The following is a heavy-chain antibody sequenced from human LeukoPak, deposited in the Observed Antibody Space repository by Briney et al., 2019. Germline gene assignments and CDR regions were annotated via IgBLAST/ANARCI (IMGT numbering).Heavy chain of an antibody. D-gene: IGHD1-26*01. CDR3: AREKVGATYWFDP. V-gene: IGHV4-59*01. CDR1: GGSISSYY. J-gene: IGHJ5*02. CDR2: IYYSGST. Sequence: SETLSLTCTVSGGSISSYYWSWIRQPPGKGLEWIGYIYYSGSTNYNPSLKSRVTISVDTSKNQFSLKLSSVTAADTAVYYCAREKVGATYWFDPWGQGTLATVSS.